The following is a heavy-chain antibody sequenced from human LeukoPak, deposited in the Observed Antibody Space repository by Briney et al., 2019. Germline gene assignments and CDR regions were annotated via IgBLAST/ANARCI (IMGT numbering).Heavy chain of an antibody. V-gene: IGHV1-69*04. CDR2: IIPILGIA. CDR1: GGTFSSYA. J-gene: IGHJ3*02. Sequence: SVKVSCKASGGTFSSYAISWVRQAPGQGLEWMGRIIPILGIANYAQKFQGRVTITADKSTSTAYMELSSLRSEDTAVYYCARDPSLGSPPHVDTAMVIPPEIWGQGTMVTVSS. CDR3: ARDPSLGSPPHVDTAMVIPPEI. D-gene: IGHD5-18*01.